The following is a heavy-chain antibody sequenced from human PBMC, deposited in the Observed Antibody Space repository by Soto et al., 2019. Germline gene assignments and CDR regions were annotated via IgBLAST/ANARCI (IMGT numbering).Heavy chain of an antibody. D-gene: IGHD3-3*01. CDR1: GYTFTSYD. Sequence: QVQLVQSGAEVKKPGASVKVSCKASGYTFTSYDVNWWRQATGQGLEWMGWMNPNSGNTGSAQKFQGRVTMTRDTSITTADLELGSLTSEDTAVYYCAIWAGYSSWGQGTLVTVSS. CDR2: MNPNSGNT. J-gene: IGHJ4*02. V-gene: IGHV1-8*01. CDR3: AIWAGYSS.